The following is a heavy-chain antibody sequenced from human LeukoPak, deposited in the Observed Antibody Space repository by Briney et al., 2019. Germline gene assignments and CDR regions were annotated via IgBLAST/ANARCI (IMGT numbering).Heavy chain of an antibody. J-gene: IGHJ3*02. CDR1: GYRFTSFG. CDR2: ISPYNGNT. D-gene: IGHD1-26*01. CDR3: ARVRETSAFDI. Sequence: ASVKVSCKASGYRFTSFGITWVRQAPGQGLEWMGWISPYNGNTKYAQKLQGRVTMTTDTSTSTAYMELRSLRSDDTAVYYCARVRETSAFDIWGQGTMVTVSS. V-gene: IGHV1-18*01.